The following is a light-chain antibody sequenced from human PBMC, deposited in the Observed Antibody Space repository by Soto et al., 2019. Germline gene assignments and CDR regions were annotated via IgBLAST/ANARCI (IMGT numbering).Light chain of an antibody. J-gene: IGKJ1*01. V-gene: IGKV1-5*01. Sequence: DIQMTQSPSALSASVGDRVTITCRASQSIKTWLAWYQRKPGRAPNLLIYDASSLQSGVPSRFSGSGSGTEFTLTNSSLQPDDSATYYCQQYESYSWTFGQGTKVEIK. CDR3: QQYESYSWT. CDR1: QSIKTW. CDR2: DAS.